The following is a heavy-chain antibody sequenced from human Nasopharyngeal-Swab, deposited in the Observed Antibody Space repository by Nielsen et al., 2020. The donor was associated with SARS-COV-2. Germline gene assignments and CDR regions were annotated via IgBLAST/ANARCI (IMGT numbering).Heavy chain of an antibody. CDR3: ARRLRYFDWLLPEGDAFDI. CDR2: IYYSGST. D-gene: IGHD3-9*01. CDR1: GGSFSSETW. V-gene: IGHV4-39*01. J-gene: IGHJ3*02. Sequence: SETLSLTCAVSGGSFSSETWWSWVRQPPGKGLEWIGSIYYSGSTYYNPSLKSRVTISVDTSKNQFSLKLSSVTAADTAVYYCARRLRYFDWLLPEGDAFDIWGQGTMVTVSS.